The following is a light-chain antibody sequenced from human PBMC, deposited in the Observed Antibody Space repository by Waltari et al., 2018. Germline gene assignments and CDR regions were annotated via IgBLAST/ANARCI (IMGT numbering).Light chain of an antibody. CDR1: SLRRFY. J-gene: IGLJ2*01. CDR2: GPD. V-gene: IGLV3-19*01. CDR3: HSRETFSTRL. Sequence: SSDLTQDPSLSVALGQTVRITCQGDSLRRFYASWYQQRQGKAPKLVRYGPDNRPTGIPDRFSGSTSGNTASLTITGAQAEDEADYYCHSRETFSTRLFGGGTRLTV.